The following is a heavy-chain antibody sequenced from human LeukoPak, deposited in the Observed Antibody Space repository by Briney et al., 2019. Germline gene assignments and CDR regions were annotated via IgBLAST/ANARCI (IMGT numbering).Heavy chain of an antibody. V-gene: IGHV4-39*01. CDR1: GGSISSSSYY. Sequence: SETLSLTCTVSGGSISSSSYYWGWIRQPPGKGLEWIGSIYYSGSTYYNPSLKSRVTISVDTSKNQFSLKLSSVTAADTAVYYRARSGYSYGYGAFDIWGQGTMVTVPS. D-gene: IGHD5-18*01. CDR3: ARSGYSYGYGAFDI. J-gene: IGHJ3*02. CDR2: IYYSGST.